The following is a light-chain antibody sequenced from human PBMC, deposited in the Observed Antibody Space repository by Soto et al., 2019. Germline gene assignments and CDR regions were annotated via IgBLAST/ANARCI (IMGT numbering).Light chain of an antibody. CDR1: TGSVTSGHY. V-gene: IGLV7-46*01. Sequence: QAVVTQESSLTVPPGGTVTLTCDSSTGSVTSGHYPYWFQQKPGQAPKTLIYDTINKLSWTPARFSGSLLGGKAALTISGAQPEDEADYYCLLFYSGTRVFGGGTQLTVL. CDR3: LLFYSGTRV. J-gene: IGLJ2*01. CDR2: DTI.